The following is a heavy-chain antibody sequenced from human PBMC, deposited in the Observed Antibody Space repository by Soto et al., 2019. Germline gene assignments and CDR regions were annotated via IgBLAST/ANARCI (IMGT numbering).Heavy chain of an antibody. J-gene: IGHJ5*02. CDR1: GFSVRNYA. Sequence: HPGGSLRLSCVASGFSVRNYAMSWVRQAPGKGLEWVSSISVSGGTTYYADSVKGRFTTSRDNSKNTLYLQMNSLRAGDTAVYYCAKDDYGSGFDPWGQETLVTVSS. CDR2: ISVSGGTT. CDR3: AKDDYGSGFDP. V-gene: IGHV3-23*01. D-gene: IGHD4-17*01.